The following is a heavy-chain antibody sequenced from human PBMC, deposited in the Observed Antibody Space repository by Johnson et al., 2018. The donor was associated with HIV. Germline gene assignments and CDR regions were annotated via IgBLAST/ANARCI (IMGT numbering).Heavy chain of an antibody. V-gene: IGHV3-30-3*01. CDR3: VKDRLLGEYPSYAFDV. J-gene: IGHJ3*01. Sequence: QVQLVESGGGVVQPGRSLRLSCAASGFTFSSYAMHWVRQAPGKGLEWVAVISYDGSNKYYADSVKGRFTISRDNSKNTLYLQMNSLRAEDTALYYCVKDRLLGEYPSYAFDVWGQGTMVTVSS. D-gene: IGHD3-16*01. CDR2: ISYDGSNK. CDR1: GFTFSSYA.